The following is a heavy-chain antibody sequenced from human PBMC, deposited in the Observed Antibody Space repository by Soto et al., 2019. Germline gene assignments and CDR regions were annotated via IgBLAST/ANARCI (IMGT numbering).Heavy chain of an antibody. CDR1: GGSISSGDYY. CDR3: ARDRYYGSGTYYNFYYGMDV. CDR2: IYYSGNT. V-gene: IGHV4-30-4*01. Sequence: PSETLSLTCSVSGGSISSGDYYWNWIRQPPGKGLEWIGYIYYSGNTYYNPSLRSRVTISMDRSENQFSLKLSFVTAGETAVYYCARDRYYGSGTYYNFYYGMDVWGQGTTVTVSS. J-gene: IGHJ6*02. D-gene: IGHD3-10*01.